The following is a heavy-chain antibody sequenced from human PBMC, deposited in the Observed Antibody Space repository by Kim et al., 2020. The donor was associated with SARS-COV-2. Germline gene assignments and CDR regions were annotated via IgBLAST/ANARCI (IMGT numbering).Heavy chain of an antibody. J-gene: IGHJ4*02. V-gene: IGHV3-9*01. CDR3: AKDKDYDSSGYLDQ. CDR1: GFTFDDYA. CDR2: ISWNSGSI. D-gene: IGHD3-22*01. Sequence: GGSLRLSCAASGFTFDDYAMHWVRQAPGKGLEWVSGISWNSGSIGYADSVKGRFIISRDNAKNSLYLQMNSLRAEDTALYYCAKDKDYDSSGYLDQWGQGTLVTVSS.